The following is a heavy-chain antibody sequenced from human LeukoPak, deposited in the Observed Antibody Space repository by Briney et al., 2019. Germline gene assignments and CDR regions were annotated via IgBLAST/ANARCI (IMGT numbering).Heavy chain of an antibody. Sequence: GGSLRLSCAASGFTFSSYGMSWVRQAPGKGLEWVAVISYDGSNKYYADSVKGRFTISRDNSKNTLYLQMNSLRAEDTAVYYCARDTQAWGTGYYYVFDNWGQGTLVTVSS. CDR2: ISYDGSNK. CDR3: ARDTQAWGTGYYYVFDN. D-gene: IGHD3-22*01. J-gene: IGHJ4*02. V-gene: IGHV3-30*03. CDR1: GFTFSSYG.